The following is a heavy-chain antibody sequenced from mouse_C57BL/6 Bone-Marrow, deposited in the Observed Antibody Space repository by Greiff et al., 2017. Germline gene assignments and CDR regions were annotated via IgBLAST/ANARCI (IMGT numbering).Heavy chain of an antibody. J-gene: IGHJ2*01. V-gene: IGHV5-6*01. CDR3: ARLAGTYFDY. CDR2: ISSGGSYT. CDR1: GFTFSSYG. D-gene: IGHD4-1*01. Sequence: EVMLVESGGDLVKPGGSLKLSCAASGFTFSSYGMSWVRPTPDKRLEWVATISSGGSYTYYPDSVKGRFTISRDNAKNTLYLQMSSLKSEDTAMYYCARLAGTYFDYWGQGTTLTVSS.